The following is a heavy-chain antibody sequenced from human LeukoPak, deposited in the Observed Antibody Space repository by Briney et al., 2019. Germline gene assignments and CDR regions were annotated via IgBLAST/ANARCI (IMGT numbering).Heavy chain of an antibody. CDR3: ASSREPAGGDY. V-gene: IGHV5-51*01. Sequence: GESLKISCKGSGYSFSNYWIGWVRQMPGKGLEWIGIIYPGDSDTRYSPSFQGQVTISVDKSISTAYLQWSSLKASDTAMYYCASSREPAGGDYWGLGTLVTVSS. CDR2: IYPGDSDT. CDR1: GYSFSNYW. D-gene: IGHD1-14*01. J-gene: IGHJ4*02.